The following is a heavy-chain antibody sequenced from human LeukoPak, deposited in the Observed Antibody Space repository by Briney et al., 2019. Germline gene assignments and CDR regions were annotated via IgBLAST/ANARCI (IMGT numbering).Heavy chain of an antibody. CDR3: ATEPVGYCSSTSCYGGAFDI. D-gene: IGHD2-2*01. CDR2: IYYSGST. Sequence: SETLSLTCTVSGGSISSYYWSWIRQPPGKGLEWLGYIYYSGSTNYNPSLKSRVTISVDTSKNQFSLKLSSVTAADTAVYYCATEPVGYCSSTSCYGGAFDIWGQGTMVTVSS. V-gene: IGHV4-59*01. J-gene: IGHJ3*02. CDR1: GGSISSYY.